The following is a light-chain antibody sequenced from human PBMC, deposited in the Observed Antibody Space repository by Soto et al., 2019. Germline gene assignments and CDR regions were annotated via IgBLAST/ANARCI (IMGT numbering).Light chain of an antibody. CDR2: DAS. Sequence: DIQMTQSPSTLSASVGDRVTITCRASQSISSWLAWYQQKPGKAPKLLIYDASSLESGVPSRFSGSGSGTEFTLTFSSLQPDDVATYYCQQYNSYSPVTFGQGTKVEIK. CDR3: QQYNSYSPVT. V-gene: IGKV1-5*01. J-gene: IGKJ1*01. CDR1: QSISSW.